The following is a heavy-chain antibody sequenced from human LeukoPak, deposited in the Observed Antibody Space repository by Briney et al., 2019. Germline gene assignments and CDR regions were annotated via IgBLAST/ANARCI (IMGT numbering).Heavy chain of an antibody. CDR2: ISYDGSNK. V-gene: IGHV3-30*18. J-gene: IGHJ4*02. CDR3: AKDSLVSSGWSTGWVFDY. Sequence: GGSLRLSCAASGFTFSSYGMHWVRQAPGKGLEWVAVISYDGSNKYYADSVKGRFTISRDNSKNTLYLQMNSLRAEDTAVYYCAKDSLVSSGWSTGWVFDYWGQGTLVSVSS. CDR1: GFTFSSYG. D-gene: IGHD6-19*01.